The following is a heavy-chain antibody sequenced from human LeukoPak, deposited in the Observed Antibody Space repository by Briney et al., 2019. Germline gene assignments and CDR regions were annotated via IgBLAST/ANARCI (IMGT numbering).Heavy chain of an antibody. D-gene: IGHD3-10*01. CDR2: ISYDGSNK. CDR3: ARDRYGD. V-gene: IGHV3-30-3*01. CDR1: GFTFSSYA. Sequence: GGSLRLSCAASGFTFSSYAMHWVRQAPGKGLEWVAVISYDGSNKCYADSVKGRFTISRDNSKNTLYLQMNSLRAEDTAVYYCARDRYGDWGQGTLVTVSS. J-gene: IGHJ4*02.